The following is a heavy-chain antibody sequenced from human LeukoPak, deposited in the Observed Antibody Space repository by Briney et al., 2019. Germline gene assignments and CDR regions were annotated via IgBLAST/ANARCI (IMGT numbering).Heavy chain of an antibody. CDR1: GGSISSYY. D-gene: IGHD1-1*01. CDR2: ISYSGNT. CDR3: ARRDGRPSPFGTLTSRNLAFDI. J-gene: IGHJ3*02. Sequence: KTSETLSLTCTVSGGSISSYYWSWIRQPPGKGLEWIGFISYSGNTNYNPSLKSRVAISVDTSKNQFSLKLSSVTAADTAVYYCARRDGRPSPFGTLTSRNLAFDIWGQGTMVTVSS. V-gene: IGHV4-59*08.